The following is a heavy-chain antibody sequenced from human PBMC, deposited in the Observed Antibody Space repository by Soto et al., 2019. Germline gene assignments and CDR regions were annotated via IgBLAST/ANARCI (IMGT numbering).Heavy chain of an antibody. J-gene: IGHJ4*02. Sequence: EVQLVESGGGLVQPGKALRLSCAASGFTFSKYWMHWVRQAPGKGPVWVSYISGDGTTTDYADSVKGRFTISRDNAKNTLYLQMDILRAEDTAVYYCAIQDCTNDVCLEAAVTVGGALEYWGQGAQVTVTS. D-gene: IGHD2-8*01. CDR1: GFTFSKYW. V-gene: IGHV3-74*01. CDR3: AIQDCTNDVCLEAAVTVGGALEY. CDR2: ISGDGTTT.